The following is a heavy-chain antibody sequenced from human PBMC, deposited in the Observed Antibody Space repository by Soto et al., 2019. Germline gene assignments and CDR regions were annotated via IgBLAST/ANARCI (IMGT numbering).Heavy chain of an antibody. J-gene: IGHJ3*02. D-gene: IGHD1-26*01. Sequence: GGSLRLSCAASGFTFSSYSMNWVRQAPGKGLEWVSYISSSSSTIYYADSVKGRFTISRDNAKNSLYLQMNSLRDEDTAVYYCAGPIGIINGYPGWDADVLDIWGQGTMVTVSS. CDR2: ISSSSSTI. CDR3: AGPIGIINGYPGWDADVLDI. CDR1: GFTFSSYS. V-gene: IGHV3-48*02.